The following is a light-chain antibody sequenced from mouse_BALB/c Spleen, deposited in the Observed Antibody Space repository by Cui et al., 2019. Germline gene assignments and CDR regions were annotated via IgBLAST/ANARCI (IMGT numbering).Light chain of an antibody. CDR2: STS. CDR3: QQRSSYPLT. V-gene: IGKV4-57*01. CDR1: SSVSY. Sequence: QIVITQYPAIMSASPGEKVTITCSASSSVSYMHWFQQKPGTSPKLWIYSTSNLASGVPARFSGSGSGTSYSLTISRMEAEDAATYYCQQRSSYPLTFGAGTKLELK. J-gene: IGKJ5*01.